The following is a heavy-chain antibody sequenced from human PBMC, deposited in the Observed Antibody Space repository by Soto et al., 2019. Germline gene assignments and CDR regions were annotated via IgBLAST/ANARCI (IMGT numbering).Heavy chain of an antibody. CDR1: GFTFSSYW. V-gene: IGHV3-74*01. CDR2: IHSDGSTS. J-gene: IGHJ6*02. D-gene: IGHD3-10*01. CDR3: ARDTVIGYYYYGMDV. Sequence: HPGGSLRLSCAASGFTFSSYWMYWVRQAPGKGLIWVSRIHSDGSTSSYADSVKGRFTISRDNAKNTLYLQMNSLRAEDTAVYFCARDTVIGYYYYGMDVWGQGTTVTVSS.